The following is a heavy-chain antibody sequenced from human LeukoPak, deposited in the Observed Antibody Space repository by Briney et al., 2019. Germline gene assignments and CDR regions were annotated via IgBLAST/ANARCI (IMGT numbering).Heavy chain of an antibody. Sequence: SVKVSCKASGGTFSSYAISWVRQAPGQGLEWMGRIIPIFGTANYAQEFQGRVTITTDESTSTAYMELSSLRSEDTAVYYCARDVYLYYDSSGYLNWGQGTLVTVSS. D-gene: IGHD3-22*01. CDR3: ARDVYLYYDSSGYLN. CDR1: GGTFSSYA. CDR2: IIPIFGTA. V-gene: IGHV1-69*05. J-gene: IGHJ4*02.